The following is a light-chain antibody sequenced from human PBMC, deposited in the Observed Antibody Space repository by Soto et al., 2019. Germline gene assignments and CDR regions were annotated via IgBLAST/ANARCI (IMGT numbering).Light chain of an antibody. CDR3: SSFTTSSTWV. J-gene: IGLJ3*02. V-gene: IGLV2-14*01. CDR2: EVS. Sequence: QSALTQPASVSGSPGQSITISCTGASSDVDNCNCVSWYQQHPGKAPKLMIYEVSNRPSGVSDRFSGSKAGNTASLTISGLQAEDEADYYCSSFTTSSTWVFGGGTKLTVL. CDR1: SSDVDNCNC.